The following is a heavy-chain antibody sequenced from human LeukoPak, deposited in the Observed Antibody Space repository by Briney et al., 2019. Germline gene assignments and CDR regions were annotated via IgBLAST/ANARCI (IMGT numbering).Heavy chain of an antibody. J-gene: IGHJ5*02. D-gene: IGHD3-10*01. Sequence: TSVKVSCKASGYTFTGYYLHWVRQAPGQGLEWMGWINPNSGGTNYQGRVTMTRDTSISTAYMELRSLRSDDTTIYYCASFEVGAWGQGTLVTVSS. CDR3: ASFEVGA. CDR1: GYTFTGYY. V-gene: IGHV1-2*02. CDR2: INPNSGGT.